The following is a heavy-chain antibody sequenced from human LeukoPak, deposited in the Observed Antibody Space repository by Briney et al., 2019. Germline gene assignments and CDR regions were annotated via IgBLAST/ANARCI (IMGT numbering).Heavy chain of an antibody. CDR1: GFTFSSYS. CDR3: ARELTRYGSGIP. J-gene: IGHJ4*02. D-gene: IGHD3-10*01. CDR2: ISSSSSYI. V-gene: IGHV3-21*01. Sequence: PGGSLRLSCAASGFTFSSYSMNWVRQAPGKGLEWVSSISSSSSYIYYADSVKGRFTISRDNAKNSLHLQMNSLRAEDTAVYYCARELTRYGSGIPWGQGTLVTVSS.